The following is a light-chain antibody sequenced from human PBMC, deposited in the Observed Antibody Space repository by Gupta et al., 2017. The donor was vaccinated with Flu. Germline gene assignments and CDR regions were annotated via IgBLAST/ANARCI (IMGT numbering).Light chain of an antibody. CDR2: QDT. V-gene: IGLV3-1*01. CDR3: QAWDSGTCG. J-gene: IGLJ2*01. CDR1: KLGDIY. Sequence: SYDLTQPPSVSVSPGHTASITCSGDKLGDIYVSWYQQKPGQSPVLVIYQDTQRPSGIPERFSGSNSGNTATLTITGTQAMDEDDYYCQAWDSGTCGFGGGTKLTVL.